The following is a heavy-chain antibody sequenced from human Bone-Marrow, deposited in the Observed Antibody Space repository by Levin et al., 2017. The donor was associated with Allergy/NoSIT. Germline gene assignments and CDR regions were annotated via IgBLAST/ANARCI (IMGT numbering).Heavy chain of an antibody. J-gene: IGHJ5*02. CDR3: ARGLIAAAGTMYFDP. Sequence: PSETLSLTCAVYGGSFSGYYWSWIRQPPGKGLEWIGEINHSGSTNYNPSLKSRVTISVDTSKNQFSLKLSSVTAADTAVYYCARGLIAAAGTMYFDPWGQGTLVTVSS. CDR2: INHSGST. CDR1: GGSFSGYY. D-gene: IGHD6-13*01. V-gene: IGHV4-34*01.